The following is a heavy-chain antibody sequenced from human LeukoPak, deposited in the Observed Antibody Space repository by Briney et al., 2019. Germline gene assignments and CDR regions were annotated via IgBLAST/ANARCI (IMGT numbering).Heavy chain of an antibody. CDR1: GYTFTGYY. CDR2: FNPNSVGT. J-gene: IGHJ4*02. V-gene: IGHV1-2*02. CDR3: AAGYCSSTSCYTIDY. D-gene: IGHD2-2*02. Sequence: GASVRLSCTASGYTFTGYYMHWVRQAPGQGLEWRGWFNPNSVGTNYAQKFQGGVTMTRDTSISPAYMELSRLRSDDTAVYYCAAGYCSSTSCYTIDYWGQGTLVTVSS.